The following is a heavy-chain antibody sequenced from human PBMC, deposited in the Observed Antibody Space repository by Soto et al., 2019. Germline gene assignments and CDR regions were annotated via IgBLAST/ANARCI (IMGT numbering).Heavy chain of an antibody. Sequence: ASVKVSCKASGGTFDKFIMNWVRQTPGRGLEWMGGIVPMLGTPTYAEKFKGRVRISATGSATTTYMEVTSLRSEDTAIYYCARNGTYGSSRSHYSGMDVWGQGTTVTVSS. J-gene: IGHJ6*02. D-gene: IGHD3-10*01. CDR3: ARNGTYGSSRSHYSGMDV. V-gene: IGHV1-69*13. CDR2: IVPMLGTP. CDR1: GGTFDKFI.